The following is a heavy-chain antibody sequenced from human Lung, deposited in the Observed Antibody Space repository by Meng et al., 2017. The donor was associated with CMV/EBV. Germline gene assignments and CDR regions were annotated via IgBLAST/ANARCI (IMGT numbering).Heavy chain of an antibody. D-gene: IGHD3-22*01. CDR3: AREEGSYDGSGAFDY. Sequence: ASVKVSXKASGYTFTNYYLHWVRQAPGQGLEWMGMINSRSGTTTYSQKFQGRISMTRDTSTSTVYLDLSSLRSEDSTVYYCAREEGSYDGSGAFDYWGQGTVVTVSS. J-gene: IGHJ4*02. CDR1: GYTFTNYY. V-gene: IGHV1-46*01. CDR2: INSRSGTT.